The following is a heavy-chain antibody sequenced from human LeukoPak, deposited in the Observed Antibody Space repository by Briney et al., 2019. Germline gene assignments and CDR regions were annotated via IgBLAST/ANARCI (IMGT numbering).Heavy chain of an antibody. J-gene: IGHJ3*02. CDR1: GFTFSSYA. Sequence: GGSLRLSCAASGFTFSSYAMSWVRQAPGKGLEWVSAISGSGGSTYYADSVKGRFTISRDNSKNTLYLQMNSLRAEDTAVYYCAKSLIAVAGAASGALDIWGQGTMVTVSS. D-gene: IGHD6-19*01. CDR3: AKSLIAVAGAASGALDI. V-gene: IGHV3-23*01. CDR2: ISGSGGST.